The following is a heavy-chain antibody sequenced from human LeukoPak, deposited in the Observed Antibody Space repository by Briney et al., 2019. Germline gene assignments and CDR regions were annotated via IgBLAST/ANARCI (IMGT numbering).Heavy chain of an antibody. V-gene: IGHV4-4*07. J-gene: IGHJ6*02. CDR1: GGSISSFY. D-gene: IGHD3-3*01. CDR2: IYTSGST. CDR3: ARHSHYDFWSGSYYYGMDV. Sequence: PSETLSLTCTVSGGSISSFYWSWIRQPAGKGLEWIGRIYTSGSTNYNPSLKSRVTISADKSISTAYLQWSSLKASDTAMYCCARHSHYDFWSGSYYYGMDVWGQGTTVTVSS.